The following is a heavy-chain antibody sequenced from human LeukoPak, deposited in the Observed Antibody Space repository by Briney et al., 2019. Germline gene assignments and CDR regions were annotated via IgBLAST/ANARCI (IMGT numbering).Heavy chain of an antibody. CDR1: GFTFSSYS. CDR3: ARDVRGGSGSYYGGVDY. CDR2: ISSSSSYI. D-gene: IGHD3-10*01. Sequence: GGSLRLSCAASGFTFSSYSMNWVRQAPGKGLEWVSSISSSSSYIYYADSVKGRFTISRDNAKNSLYLQMNSLRAEDTAMYYCARDVRGGSGSYYGGVDYWGQGTLVTVSS. J-gene: IGHJ4*02. V-gene: IGHV3-21*01.